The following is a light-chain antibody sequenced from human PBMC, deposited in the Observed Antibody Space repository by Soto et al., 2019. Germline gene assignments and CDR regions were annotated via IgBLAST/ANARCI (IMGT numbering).Light chain of an antibody. J-gene: IGLJ1*01. CDR1: SSYIGPYDH. CDR2: AVS. Sequence: QSALTQPRSVSGSPGQSVTISCTRTSSYIGPYDHVAWYQQHPGKAPKLIIFAVSKRPSGVPDRFSGSKSGNTASLTISGLQAEDEPDYYCSSYAGNYIYVFATGTKVTVL. CDR3: SSYAGNYIYV. V-gene: IGLV2-11*01.